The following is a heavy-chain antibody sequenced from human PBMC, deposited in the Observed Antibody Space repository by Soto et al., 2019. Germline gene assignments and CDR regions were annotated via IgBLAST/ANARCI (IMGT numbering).Heavy chain of an antibody. J-gene: IGHJ4*02. D-gene: IGHD4-4*01. CDR1: GGSFSGYY. Sequence: PSETLSLTCAVYGGSFSGYYWSWVRQPPGKGLEWIGEINHSGSTNYNPSLKSRVTISVDTSKNQFSLKLSSVTAADTAVYYCARYPLHSNQAHYFDYWGQGTLVTVSS. V-gene: IGHV4-34*01. CDR2: INHSGST. CDR3: ARYPLHSNQAHYFDY.